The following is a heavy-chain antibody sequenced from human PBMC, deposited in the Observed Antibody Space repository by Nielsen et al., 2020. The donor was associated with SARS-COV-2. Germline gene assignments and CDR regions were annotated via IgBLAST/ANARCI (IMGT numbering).Heavy chain of an antibody. CDR1: GYTFTDYY. CDR2: INPNSGGT. D-gene: IGHD3-9*01. J-gene: IGHJ4*02. Sequence: ASVKVSCKASGYTFTDYYLNWVRQAPGQGLEWMGWINPNSGGTNYAQKFQGRVTMTRDTSISTAYMELSRLRSDDTAVYYCARDRIISSYYDILTGYYRGFDYWGQGTLVTVSS. CDR3: ARDRIISSYYDILTGYYRGFDY. V-gene: IGHV1-2*02.